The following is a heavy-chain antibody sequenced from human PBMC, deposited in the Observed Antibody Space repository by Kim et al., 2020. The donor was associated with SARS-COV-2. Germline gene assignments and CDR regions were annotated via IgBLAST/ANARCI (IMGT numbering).Heavy chain of an antibody. CDR2: VAGGGDNT. Sequence: GGSLRLSCTASGFTFSSYVMRWVRQAPGKGLELVSSVAGGGDNTYYADSVKGRFTISRDDSKNTLYLQMNSLGAEDTGIYYCAKATSGNYYLDYWGQGTLVTVTS. CDR3: AKATSGNYYLDY. D-gene: IGHD1-26*01. V-gene: IGHV3-23*01. J-gene: IGHJ4*02. CDR1: GFTFSSYV.